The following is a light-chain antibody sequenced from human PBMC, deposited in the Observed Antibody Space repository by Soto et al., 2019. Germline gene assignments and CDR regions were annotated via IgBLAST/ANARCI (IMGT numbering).Light chain of an antibody. J-gene: IGKJ2*01. CDR1: QSVDRS. CDR2: HAT. CDR3: QQRSNWPPYT. V-gene: IGKV3-11*01. Sequence: EIILTQSPATLSLSPGERATLSCRASQSVDRSLGWYQEKPGQAPRLLVYHATHRATGIPARFSGSGSGTDFTLNIDSVEADDFAVYYCQQRSNWPPYTFGQGTKLEIK.